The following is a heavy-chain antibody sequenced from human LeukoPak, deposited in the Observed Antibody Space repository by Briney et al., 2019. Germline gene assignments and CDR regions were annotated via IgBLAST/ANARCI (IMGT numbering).Heavy chain of an antibody. D-gene: IGHD3-22*01. CDR3: ARHDRNGDSSGYYTHAIDY. CDR1: GGSISSSSYY. J-gene: IGHJ4*02. V-gene: IGHV4-39*01. CDR2: IYYSGST. Sequence: SETLSLTCTVSGGSISSSSYYWGWIRQPPGKGLEWIGSIYYSGSTYYNPSLKSRVTISVDTSKNQFSLKLSSVTAADTAVYYCARHDRNGDSSGYYTHAIDYWGQGTLVTVSS.